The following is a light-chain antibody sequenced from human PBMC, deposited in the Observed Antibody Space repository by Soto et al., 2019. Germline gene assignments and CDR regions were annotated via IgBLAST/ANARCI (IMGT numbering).Light chain of an antibody. CDR2: GVN. V-gene: IGLV2-11*01. CDR1: SSDVGGHNF. Sequence: QSALTQPRSVSGSPGQSVTISCTGSSSDVGGHNFVSWFQQHPDKAPKVMIYGVNERPSGVPDRFSGSKSGNTASLTISGLQAEDEADYYCCSYSGSYTWVFVGGTKLTVL. CDR3: CSYSGSYTWV. J-gene: IGLJ2*01.